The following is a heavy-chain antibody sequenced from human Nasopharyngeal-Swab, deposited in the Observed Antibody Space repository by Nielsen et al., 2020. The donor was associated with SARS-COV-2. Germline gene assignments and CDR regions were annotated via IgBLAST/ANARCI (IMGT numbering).Heavy chain of an antibody. Sequence: GESLKISCAASGFTFSSYAMSWVRQAPGKGLEWVSAISGSGGSTYYADSVKGRFTISRDNSKNTLYLQMNSLRAEDTAVYYCAKFLSLGVVDYYYYGMDAWGQGTTVTVSS. J-gene: IGHJ6*02. V-gene: IGHV3-23*01. CDR3: AKFLSLGVVDYYYYGMDA. CDR2: ISGSGGST. CDR1: GFTFSSYA. D-gene: IGHD3-3*01.